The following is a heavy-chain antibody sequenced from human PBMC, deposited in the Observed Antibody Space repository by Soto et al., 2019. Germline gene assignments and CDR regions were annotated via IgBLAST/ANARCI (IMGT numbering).Heavy chain of an antibody. J-gene: IGHJ6*02. CDR2: ISYDGSNK. CDR1: GFTFSSYG. V-gene: IGHV3-30*18. D-gene: IGHD3-10*01. Sequence: PGESLKICCAASGFTFSSYGMHWVRQAPGKGLEWVAVISYDGSNKYYADSVKGRFTISRDNSKNTLYLQMNSLRAEDTAVYYCAKDMELLWFGESSPLYYYGMDVWGQGTTVTVSS. CDR3: AKDMELLWFGESSPLYYYGMDV.